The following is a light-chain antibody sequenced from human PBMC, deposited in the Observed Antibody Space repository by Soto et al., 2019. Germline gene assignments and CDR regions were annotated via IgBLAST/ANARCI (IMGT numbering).Light chain of an antibody. CDR2: GAS. Sequence: EIVMTQSPATLSVSPGERATLSCRASQSVSSNLAWYQQKPGQAPRLLIYGASTRATGIPARFSGSRSGTEFTLTISSLQSEDFAVYYCQQYNEWPRTFGQGTKVEIK. CDR1: QSVSSN. J-gene: IGKJ1*01. CDR3: QQYNEWPRT. V-gene: IGKV3-15*01.